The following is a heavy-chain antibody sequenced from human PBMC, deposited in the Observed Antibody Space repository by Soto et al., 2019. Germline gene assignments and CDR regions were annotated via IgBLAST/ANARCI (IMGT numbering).Heavy chain of an antibody. D-gene: IGHD3-10*01. Sequence: QVQLQESGPGLVKPSQTLSLTCTVSGGSISSGGYYWSWIRQHPGKGLERIGYIYYSGSTYYNPSLESRVTLSVDTSKNQFSLKLSSVTAADTAVYYCARDSVRDGFDYWGQGTLVTVSS. V-gene: IGHV4-31*03. J-gene: IGHJ4*02. CDR1: GGSISSGGYY. CDR3: ARDSVRDGFDY. CDR2: IYYSGST.